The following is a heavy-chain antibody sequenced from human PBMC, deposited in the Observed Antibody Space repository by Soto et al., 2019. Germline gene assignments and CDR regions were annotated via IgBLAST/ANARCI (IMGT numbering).Heavy chain of an antibody. Sequence: EVQLVESGGGLVKPGGSLRLSCAASGFTFSSYSMNWVRQAPGKGLEWVSSISSSSSYIYYADSVKGRFTISRDNAKNSLYLQMNSLRAEDTAVYYCAREVGATMVFDYWGQGTLVTVSS. CDR2: ISSSSSYI. CDR1: GFTFSSYS. J-gene: IGHJ4*02. V-gene: IGHV3-21*01. CDR3: AREVGATMVFDY. D-gene: IGHD1-26*01.